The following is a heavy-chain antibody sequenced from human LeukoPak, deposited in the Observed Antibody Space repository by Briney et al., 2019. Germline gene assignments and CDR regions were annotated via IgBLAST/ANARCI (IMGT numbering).Heavy chain of an antibody. D-gene: IGHD3-22*01. V-gene: IGHV3-74*01. J-gene: IGHJ5*02. Sequence: GGSLRLSCAASGFTFSNYWMHWVRQAPGRGLVWVSRINSDGINTSYADSVKGRFTISRDNAKNTLNLQMNSLRAEDTAVYYCARDLGQYYDTSDNWFDPWGQGTLVTVSS. CDR2: INSDGINT. CDR1: GFTFSNYW. CDR3: ARDLGQYYDTSDNWFDP.